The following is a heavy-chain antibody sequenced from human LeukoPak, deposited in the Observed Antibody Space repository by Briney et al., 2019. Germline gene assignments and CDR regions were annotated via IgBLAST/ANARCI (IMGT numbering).Heavy chain of an antibody. V-gene: IGHV3-23*01. Sequence: GGSLRLSCAASGFTFSSYAMSWARQAPGKGLEWVSAISGSGGSTYYADSVKGRFTISRDNSKNTLYLQMNSLRAEDTAVYYCASLRYSSSWYDTGMDVWGQGTTVTVSS. CDR1: GFTFSSYA. D-gene: IGHD6-13*01. J-gene: IGHJ6*02. CDR2: ISGSGGST. CDR3: ASLRYSSSWYDTGMDV.